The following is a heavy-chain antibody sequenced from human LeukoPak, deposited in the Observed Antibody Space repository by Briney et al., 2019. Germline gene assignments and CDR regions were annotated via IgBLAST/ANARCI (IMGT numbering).Heavy chain of an antibody. CDR2: IYSGGRT. CDR1: GFTVSNSY. D-gene: IGHD1-26*01. V-gene: IGHV3-53*01. J-gene: IGHJ4*02. Sequence: GGSLRLSCAVSGFTVSNSYMNWVRQAPGKGLEWVSIIYSGGRTYYADSAKGRFTISRDIFKNTVYLQMNSLRAEDTAVYYCAREGATTAFDYWGQGTLVTVSS. CDR3: AREGATTAFDY.